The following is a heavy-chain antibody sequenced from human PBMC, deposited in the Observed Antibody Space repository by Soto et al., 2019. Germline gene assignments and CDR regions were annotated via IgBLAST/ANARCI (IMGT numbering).Heavy chain of an antibody. Sequence: QVQLQESGPGLVKPSQTLSLTCTVSGGSISSGDYYWSWIRQPPGKGLEWFGYIYYSGSTLYNPALKSAVTISVGASRDQFSLKLSSVSAAATAVYHCARAYQGHDAFDIWGQGTMVTVSS. CDR3: ARAYQGHDAFDI. CDR1: GGSISSGDYY. J-gene: IGHJ3*02. CDR2: IYYSGST. V-gene: IGHV4-30-4*01. D-gene: IGHD2-2*01.